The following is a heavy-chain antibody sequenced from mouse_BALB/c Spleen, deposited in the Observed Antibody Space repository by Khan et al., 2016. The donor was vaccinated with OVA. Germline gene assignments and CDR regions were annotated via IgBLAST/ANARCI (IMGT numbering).Heavy chain of an antibody. CDR3: ARSSYRYDFTY. CDR2: IWSGGST. V-gene: IGHV2-4-1*01. Sequence: QVQLKESGPGLVQPSQNLSITCTVSGFSLITYGVHWVRQSPGNGLEWLGVIWSGGSTDYNEAFISRLSISKDNSKSQVFFKMNSLQSDDTAIYYCARSSYRYDFTYWGRGTLVTVSS. D-gene: IGHD2-12*01. CDR1: GFSLITYG. J-gene: IGHJ3*01.